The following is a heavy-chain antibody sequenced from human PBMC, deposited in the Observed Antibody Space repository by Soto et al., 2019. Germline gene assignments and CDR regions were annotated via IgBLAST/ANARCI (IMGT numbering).Heavy chain of an antibody. J-gene: IGHJ5*02. V-gene: IGHV4-31*03. Sequence: QVQLQESGPGLVKPSQTLSLTCTVSGGSISSGGYYWSWIRQHPGKGLEWIGYIYYSGSTYYNPSLKSRVTISLYTSKNQFSLKLSSVTAADTAVYYCARVRYYRSGSHYQYWFDPWGQGTLVTVSS. CDR1: GGSISSGGYY. CDR3: ARVRYYRSGSHYQYWFDP. D-gene: IGHD3-10*01. CDR2: IYYSGST.